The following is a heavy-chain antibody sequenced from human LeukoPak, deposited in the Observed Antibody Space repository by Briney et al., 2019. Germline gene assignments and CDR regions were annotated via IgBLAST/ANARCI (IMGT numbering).Heavy chain of an antibody. CDR3: AKSKRGIAVAEDY. CDR2: IIPIFGTA. CDR1: GGTFSSYA. V-gene: IGHV1-69*01. Sequence: ASVKVSCKASGGTFSSYAISWVRQAPGQGLEWMGGIIPIFGTANYAQKFQGRVTITADESTSTAYMELSRLRSDDTAVYYCAKSKRGIAVAEDYWGQGTLVTVSS. D-gene: IGHD6-19*01. J-gene: IGHJ4*02.